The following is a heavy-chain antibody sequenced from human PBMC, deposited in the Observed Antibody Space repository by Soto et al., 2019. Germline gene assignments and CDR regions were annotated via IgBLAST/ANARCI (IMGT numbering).Heavy chain of an antibody. CDR1: GGSISSSSYY. V-gene: IGHV4-39*01. CDR2: IYYSGST. J-gene: IGHJ5*02. Sequence: PSETLSLTCTVSGGSISSSSYYWGWIRQPPGKGLEWIGSIYYSGSTYYNPSLKSRVTISVDTSKNQFSLKLSSVTAADTAVYCCARHKPEWLARTPRDNWFDPWGQGTLVTVSS. D-gene: IGHD6-19*01. CDR3: ARHKPEWLARTPRDNWFDP.